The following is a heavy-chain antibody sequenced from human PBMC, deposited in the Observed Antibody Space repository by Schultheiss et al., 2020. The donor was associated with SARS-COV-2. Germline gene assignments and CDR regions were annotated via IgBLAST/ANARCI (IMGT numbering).Heavy chain of an antibody. CDR1: GFTFSSYA. D-gene: IGHD3-22*01. Sequence: GSLRLSCAASGFTFSSYAMSWVRQAPGKGLEWIGEINHSGSTYYNPSLKSRVTISVDTSKNQFSLKLSSVTAADTAVYYCAKVPHISSAPFDYWGQGTLVTVAS. V-gene: IGHV4-34*01. CDR2: INHSGST. CDR3: AKVPHISSAPFDY. J-gene: IGHJ4*02.